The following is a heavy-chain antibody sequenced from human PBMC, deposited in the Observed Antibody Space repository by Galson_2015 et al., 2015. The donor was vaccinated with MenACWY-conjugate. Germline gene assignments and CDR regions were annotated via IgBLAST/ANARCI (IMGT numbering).Heavy chain of an antibody. CDR2: IWYDGSNK. D-gene: IGHD6-19*01. CDR1: GFTFSSYG. J-gene: IGHJ2*01. Sequence: SLRLSCAASGFTFSSYGMHWVRQAPGKGLEWVAVIWYDGSNKYYADSVKGRFTISRDNSKNTLYLQMNSLRAEDTAVYYCARVNSSGWYVRYFDLWGRGTLVTVSS. CDR3: ARVNSSGWYVRYFDL. V-gene: IGHV3-33*01.